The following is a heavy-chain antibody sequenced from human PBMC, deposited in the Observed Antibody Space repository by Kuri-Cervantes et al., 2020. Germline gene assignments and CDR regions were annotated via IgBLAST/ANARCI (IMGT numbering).Heavy chain of an antibody. CDR1: GFTFSSYG. Sequence: GWSLRLCCAASGFTFSSYGMHWVRQAPGKGLGWVAVIWYDGSNKYYADSVKGRFTISRDNSKNTLYLQMNSLRAEDTAVYYCARDLVAGTSGYYYYGMDVWGQGTTVTVSS. J-gene: IGHJ6*02. V-gene: IGHV3-33*01. CDR3: ARDLVAGTSGYYYYGMDV. D-gene: IGHD6-19*01. CDR2: IWYDGSNK.